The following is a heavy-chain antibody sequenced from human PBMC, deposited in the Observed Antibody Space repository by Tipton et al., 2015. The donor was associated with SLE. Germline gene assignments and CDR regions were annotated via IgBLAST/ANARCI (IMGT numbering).Heavy chain of an antibody. J-gene: IGHJ1*01. CDR3: ARVRGRGYFQH. V-gene: IGHV4-59*01. Sequence: LRLSCTVSGGSISSYYWSWIRQPPGKGLEWIGYIYYSGSTNYNPSLKSRVTISVDTSKNKFSRKLSSVTAADTAVYYCARVRGRGYFQHWGQGTLVTVSS. CDR1: GGSISSYY. CDR2: IYYSGST. D-gene: IGHD3-10*01.